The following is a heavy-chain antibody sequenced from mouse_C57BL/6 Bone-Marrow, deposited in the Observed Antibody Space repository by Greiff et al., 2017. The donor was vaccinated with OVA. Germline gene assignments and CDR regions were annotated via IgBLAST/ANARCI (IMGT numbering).Heavy chain of an antibody. V-gene: IGHV1-82*01. CDR1: GYAFSSSW. CDR3: ARGGVDYDYGGGYWYFDV. J-gene: IGHJ1*03. Sequence: QVQLQQSGPELVKPGASVKISCKASGYAFSSSWMNWVKQRPGKGLEWIGRIYPGDGDTNYNGKFKGKATLTADKSSSTAYMQLSSLTSEDSAVCFCARGGVDYDYGGGYWYFDVWGTGTTVTVSS. D-gene: IGHD2-4*01. CDR2: IYPGDGDT.